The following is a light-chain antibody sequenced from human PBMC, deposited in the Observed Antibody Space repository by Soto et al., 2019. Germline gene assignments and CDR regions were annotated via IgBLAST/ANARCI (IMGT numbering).Light chain of an antibody. CDR1: QSISSW. Sequence: TQSPSTLSASVGDRVTITCRASQSISSWLAWYQQKPGQAPRPLIYGASSRATGIPDRFSGSGAGTDFTLTISRLEPEDFAVYYCQQYGSSPWTFGQGTKVEIK. CDR3: QQYGSSPWT. J-gene: IGKJ1*01. V-gene: IGKV3-20*01. CDR2: GAS.